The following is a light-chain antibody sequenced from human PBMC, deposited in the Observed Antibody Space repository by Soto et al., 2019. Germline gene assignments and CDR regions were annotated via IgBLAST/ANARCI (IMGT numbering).Light chain of an antibody. Sequence: QSVLTQPPSVSGAPGQRVTISCTGSSSNIGAGHDVHWYQHLPGTAPKLLIYSNNQRPSGVPDRFSGSTSGTSASLAISGLQSEDEADYYCAAWDDSLDGPVFGGGTKLTVL. V-gene: IGLV1-44*01. CDR2: SNN. CDR3: AAWDDSLDGPV. CDR1: SSNIGAGHD. J-gene: IGLJ3*02.